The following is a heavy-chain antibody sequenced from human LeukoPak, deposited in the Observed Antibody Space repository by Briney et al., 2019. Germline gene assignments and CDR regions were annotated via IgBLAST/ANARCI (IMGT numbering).Heavy chain of an antibody. V-gene: IGHV4-59*01. CDR2: ISYSWST. D-gene: IGHD3-10*01. CDR3: ARCNSYYYRSSHGLNWFDP. Sequence: PSETLSLTCAVSGGSISSYYRSWIRQPPGKGLEWIGYISYSWSTNYSTSLNNRVTISLDTSKKQSSLKLSSVTAADTAVYYCARCNSYYYRSSHGLNWFDPWGQGTLVTVSS. CDR1: GGSISSYY. J-gene: IGHJ5*02.